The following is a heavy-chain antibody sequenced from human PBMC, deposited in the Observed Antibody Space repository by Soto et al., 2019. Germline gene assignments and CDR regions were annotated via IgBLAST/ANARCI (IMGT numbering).Heavy chain of an antibody. V-gene: IGHV4-39*01. D-gene: IGHD2-21*01. CDR2: VYHNGGA. J-gene: IGHJ5*01. CDR3: GRVVEGATRHTDPDS. CDR1: GVSIHNSQSL. Sequence: SGALSLTCTVSGVSIHNSQSLWAWIRQPPGKGLQVIASVYHNGGAHYNSSLKSRVTISVDTANNQVSLRMRSLTAADTAFYYCGRVVEGATRHTDPDSWGQGILVTVSS.